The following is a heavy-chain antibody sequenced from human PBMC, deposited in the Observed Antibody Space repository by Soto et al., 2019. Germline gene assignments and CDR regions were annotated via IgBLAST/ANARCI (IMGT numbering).Heavy chain of an antibody. CDR1: GYTFTGYY. V-gene: IGHV1-2*04. Sequence: GASVKVSCKASGYTFTGYYMHWVRQAPGQGLEWMGWINPNSGGANYAQKFQGWVTMTRDTSISTAYMELSRLRSDDTAVYYCARVGYDYVWGSTRVPYGMDVWGQGTTVTVSS. CDR2: INPNSGGA. J-gene: IGHJ6*02. CDR3: ARVGYDYVWGSTRVPYGMDV. D-gene: IGHD3-16*01.